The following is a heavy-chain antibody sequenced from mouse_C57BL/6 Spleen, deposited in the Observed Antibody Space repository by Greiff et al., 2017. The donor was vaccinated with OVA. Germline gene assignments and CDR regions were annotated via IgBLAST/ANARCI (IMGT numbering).Heavy chain of an antibody. CDR2: IDPANGNT. D-gene: IGHD1-1*01. V-gene: IGHV14-3*01. CDR3: ARRWSTTGYFDV. CDR1: GFTIKNTY. J-gene: IGHJ1*03. Sequence: VQLQQSVAELVRPGASVKLSCTASGFTIKNTYMHWVKQRPEQGLEWIGRIDPANGNTKYAPKFQGKATITADTSSNTAYLQLSSLTSEDTAIYYCARRWSTTGYFDVWGTGTTVTVSS.